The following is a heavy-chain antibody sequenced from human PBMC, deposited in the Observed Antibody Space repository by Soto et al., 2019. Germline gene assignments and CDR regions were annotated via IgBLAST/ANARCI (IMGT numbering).Heavy chain of an antibody. J-gene: IGHJ4*02. CDR1: GGSISSYY. CDR2: IYYSGST. D-gene: IGHD5-12*01. Sequence: PSETLSLTCTVSGGSISSYYWSWIRQPPGKGLEWIGYIYYSGSTNYNPSLKSRVTISVDTSKNQFSLKLSSVTAADTAVYYCAVATVYRLDYWGQGSLVTGSS. CDR3: AVATVYRLDY. V-gene: IGHV4-59*12.